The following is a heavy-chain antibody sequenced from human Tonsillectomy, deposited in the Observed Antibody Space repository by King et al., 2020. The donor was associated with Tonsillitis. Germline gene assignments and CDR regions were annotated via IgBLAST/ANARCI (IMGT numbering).Heavy chain of an antibody. CDR1: GCTFSNYD. Sequence: EVQLVESGGGLVQPGGSLRLTCAASGCTFSNYDMNWVRQAPGKGLEWVSDISSSGTTIHYPYSVNGRFTISRDNAKNSLYLQRSRLRAEETAVYYCARAELRYFDVYPVGFDYWGQGTLVTVSS. J-gene: IGHJ4*02. D-gene: IGHD3-9*01. CDR2: ISSSGTTI. V-gene: IGHV3-48*03. CDR3: ARAELRYFDVYPVGFDY.